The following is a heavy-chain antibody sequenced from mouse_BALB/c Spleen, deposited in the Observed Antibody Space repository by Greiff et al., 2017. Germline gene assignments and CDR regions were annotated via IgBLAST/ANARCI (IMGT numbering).Heavy chain of an antibody. CDR1: GFTFSSFG. J-gene: IGHJ2*01. Sequence: EVQVVESGGGLVQPGGSRKLSCAASGFTFSSFGMHWVRQAPEKGLEWVAYISSGSSTIYYADTVKGRFTISRDNPKNTLFLQMTSLRSEDTAMYYCARSRGNGYYFDYWGQGTTLTVSS. CDR3: ARSRGNGYYFDY. D-gene: IGHD2-2*01. CDR2: ISSGSSTI. V-gene: IGHV5-17*02.